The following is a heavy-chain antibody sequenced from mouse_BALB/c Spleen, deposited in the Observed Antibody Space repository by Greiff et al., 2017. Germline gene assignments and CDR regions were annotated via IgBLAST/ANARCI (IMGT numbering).Heavy chain of an antibody. CDR2: IDPENGDT. J-gene: IGHJ3*01. CDR1: GFNIKDYY. V-gene: IGHV14-4*02. Sequence: EVMLVESGAELVRSGASVKLSCTASGFNIKDYYMHWVKQRPEQGLEWIGWIDPENGDTEYAPKFQGKATMTADTSSNTAYLQLSSLTSEDTAVYYCNAGGSLFAYWGQGTLVTVSA. D-gene: IGHD1-1*02. CDR3: NAGGSLFAY.